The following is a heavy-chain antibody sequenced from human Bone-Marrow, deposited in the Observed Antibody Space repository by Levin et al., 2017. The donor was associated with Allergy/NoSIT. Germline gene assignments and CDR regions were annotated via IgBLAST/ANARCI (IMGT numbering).Heavy chain of an antibody. V-gene: IGHV3-66*01. CDR1: GLSVSRDY. CDR3: VRDEGPGKYTYGELDY. CDR2: LYNGDDT. Sequence: GESLKISCAVSGLSVSRDYMSWVRQAPGKGLEWISVLYNGDDTYYTDSVKGRFTISRDSSKNTLHLQMNNLRVEDTAVYYCVRDEGPGKYTYGELDYWGQGTQVTVSS. D-gene: IGHD5-18*01. J-gene: IGHJ4*02.